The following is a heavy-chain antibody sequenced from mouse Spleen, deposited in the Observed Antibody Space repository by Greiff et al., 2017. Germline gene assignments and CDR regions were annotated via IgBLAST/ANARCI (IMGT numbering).Heavy chain of an antibody. D-gene: IGHD2-13*01. V-gene: IGHV5-6-2*01. CDR2: INSNGGST. CDR3: ASLYGDYFYWYFDV. CDR1: GFTFSSYA. J-gene: IGHJ1*01. Sequence: EVKVVESGGGLVKPGGSLKLSCAASGFTFSSYAMSWVRQTPEKRLEWVAAINSNGGSTYYPDTVKDRFTISRDNAKNTLYLQMSSLRSEDTALYYCASLYGDYFYWYFDVWGAGTTVTVSS.